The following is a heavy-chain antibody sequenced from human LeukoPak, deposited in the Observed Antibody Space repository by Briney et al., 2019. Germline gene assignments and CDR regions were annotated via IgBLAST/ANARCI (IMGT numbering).Heavy chain of an antibody. CDR1: GYTFTSYD. CDR3: ARMGRAYSGSYYYYYYMDV. D-gene: IGHD1-26*01. V-gene: IGHV1-8*03. Sequence: GASVKVSCKASGYTFTSYDINWVRQATGQGLEWMGWMNPNSGNTGYAQKFQGRVTITRNTSISTAYMELSSLRSEDTAVYYCARMGRAYSGSYYYYYYMDVWGKGTTVTVSS. J-gene: IGHJ6*03. CDR2: MNPNSGNT.